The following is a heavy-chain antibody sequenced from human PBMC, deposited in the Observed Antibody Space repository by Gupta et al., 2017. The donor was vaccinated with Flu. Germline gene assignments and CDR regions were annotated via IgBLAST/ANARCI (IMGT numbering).Heavy chain of an antibody. Sequence: QVQLVESGGGVVQPGKSLRLSCAASGFTFSTNGMYWVRQAPGKGLEWVAVVAHDGGQNNYADSVKGRFTISRDNAKGTLYLEMNSLRSEDTALYYCAKDRVRRSSGYGMDLWGQGTTVTVSS. D-gene: IGHD2-2*01. CDR1: GFTFSTNG. V-gene: IGHV3-30*18. CDR2: VAHDGGQN. J-gene: IGHJ6*02. CDR3: AKDRVRRSSGYGMDL.